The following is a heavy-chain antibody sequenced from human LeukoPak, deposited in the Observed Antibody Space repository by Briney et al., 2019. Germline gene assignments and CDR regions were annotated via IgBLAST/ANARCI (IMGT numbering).Heavy chain of an antibody. V-gene: IGHV4-34*01. CDR2: INHSGST. D-gene: IGHD2-2*01. J-gene: IGHJ4*02. CDR3: ARRYCDYTRCYRPLDQ. CDR1: GGSFSSYH. Sequence: SETLSLTCAVYGGSFSSYHWNWIRQPPGKGLEWIGEINHSGSTNYNPSLRSRVTMSVDTSENQFSLILSSVTAADTAVYYCARRYCDYTRCYRPLDQWGQGTLVTVSS.